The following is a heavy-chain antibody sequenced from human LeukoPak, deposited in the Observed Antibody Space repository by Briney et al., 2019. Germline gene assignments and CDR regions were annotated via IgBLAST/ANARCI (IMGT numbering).Heavy chain of an antibody. CDR1: GYTFTSYG. D-gene: IGHD2-15*01. CDR2: ISAYNGNT. Sequence: GASVKVSCKASGYTFTSYGISWVRQAPGQGLEWMGWISAYNGNTNYAQKLQGRVTMTTDTSTSTAYMELRSLRSDDTAVYYCARDEVCSGGSCYSDNWFDPWGQGTLVTVSS. CDR3: ARDEVCSGGSCYSDNWFDP. J-gene: IGHJ5*02. V-gene: IGHV1-18*01.